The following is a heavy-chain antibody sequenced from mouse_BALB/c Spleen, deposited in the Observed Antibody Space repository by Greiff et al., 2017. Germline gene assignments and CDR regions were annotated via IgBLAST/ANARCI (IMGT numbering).Heavy chain of an antibody. CDR1: GYSFTGYY. D-gene: IGHD2-4*01. V-gene: IGHV1S34*01. CDR2: ISCYNGAT. J-gene: IGHJ2*01. Sequence: LVKTGASVKISCKASGYSFTGYYMHWVKQSHGKSLEWIGYISCYNGATSSNQKFKGKATFTVDTSSSTAYMQFNSLTSEDSAVYYCATSTMITTAFDYWGQGTTLTVSS. CDR3: ATSTMITTAFDY.